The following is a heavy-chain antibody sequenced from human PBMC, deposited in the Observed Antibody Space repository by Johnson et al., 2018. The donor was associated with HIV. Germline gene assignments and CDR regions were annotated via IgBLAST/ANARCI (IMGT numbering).Heavy chain of an antibody. V-gene: IGHV3-30*02. D-gene: IGHD3-22*01. CDR3: AKAYCYDSSGYDAFDI. J-gene: IGHJ3*02. CDR2: IRYDGSNK. CDR1: GFTFSSYG. Sequence: QVQLVESGGGVVQPGGSLRLSCAASGFTFSSYGMHWVHQAPGKGLEWVAFIRYDGSNKYYADSVKARFTFSRDNSKNTLYLQRNSLRAEDTAVYYCAKAYCYDSSGYDAFDIWGQGTMVTVSS.